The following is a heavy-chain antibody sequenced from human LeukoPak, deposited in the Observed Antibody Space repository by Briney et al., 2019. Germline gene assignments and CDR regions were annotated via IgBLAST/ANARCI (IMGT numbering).Heavy chain of an antibody. CDR3: ARDYPLGRTKRGYYYYGMDV. Sequence: KSSETLSLTCAVSGGSISSSNWWSWVRQPPGKGLEWIGQIYHSGSTNYNPSLKSRVAISVDKSKNQFSLNLNSATAADTAVYYCARDYPLGRTKRGYYYYGMDVWGQGTTVTVSS. CDR2: IYHSGST. CDR1: GGSISSSNW. D-gene: IGHD1/OR15-1a*01. V-gene: IGHV4-4*02. J-gene: IGHJ6*02.